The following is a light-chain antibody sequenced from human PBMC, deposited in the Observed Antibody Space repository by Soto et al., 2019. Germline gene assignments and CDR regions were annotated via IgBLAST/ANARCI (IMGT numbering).Light chain of an antibody. CDR3: QQRSNWPPT. CDR1: QPVTRSS. Sequence: IVLTQSPGTLSLSPGERATLSCRASQPVTRSSLAWYQQKPGQAPRLLIYGASTRATGIPARFSGSGSGTDFTLTISRLEPEDFARFYCQQRSNWPPTFGQGTKVDIK. J-gene: IGKJ1*01. CDR2: GAS. V-gene: IGKV3D-20*02.